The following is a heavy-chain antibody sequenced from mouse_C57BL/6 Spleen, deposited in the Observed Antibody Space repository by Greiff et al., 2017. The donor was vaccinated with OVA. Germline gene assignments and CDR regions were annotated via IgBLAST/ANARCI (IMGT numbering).Heavy chain of an antibody. J-gene: IGHJ1*03. CDR2: IYPGNSDT. CDR1: GYTFTSYW. V-gene: IGHV1-5*01. Sequence: EVQLQESGTVLARPGASVKMSCKTSGYTFTSYWMHWVTQRPGQGLEWIGAIYPGNSDTSYNQKFKGKAKLTAVTSASTAYMELSSLTNEDSAVYYGTRLEYYGSSYDWYFDVWGTGTTVTVSS. D-gene: IGHD1-1*01. CDR3: TRLEYYGSSYDWYFDV.